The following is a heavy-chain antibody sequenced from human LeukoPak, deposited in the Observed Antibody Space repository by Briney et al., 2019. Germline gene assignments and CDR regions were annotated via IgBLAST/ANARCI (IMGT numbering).Heavy chain of an antibody. J-gene: IGHJ4*02. V-gene: IGHV1-69*05. CDR3: ARDYYDSSGYSD. D-gene: IGHD3-22*01. CDR1: GYTLTELS. Sequence: ASVKVSCKVSGYTLTELSMHWVRQAPGQGLEWMGRIIPIFGTANYAQKFQGRVTITTDESTSTAYMELSSLRSEDTAVYYCARDYYDSSGYSDWGQGTLVTVSS. CDR2: IIPIFGTA.